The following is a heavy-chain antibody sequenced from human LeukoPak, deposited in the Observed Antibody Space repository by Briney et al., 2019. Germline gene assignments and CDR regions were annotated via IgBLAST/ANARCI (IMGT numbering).Heavy chain of an antibody. CDR3: ARAVDIVVVPAAIREGYYYYMDV. V-gene: IGHV1-69*01. J-gene: IGHJ6*03. CDR1: GGTFSSYA. Sequence: GSSVKVSCKASGGTFSSYAISWVRQAPGQGLEWMGGIIPIFGTANYAQKFQGRVTITADESTSTAYMELSSLRSEDTAVYYCARAVDIVVVPAAIREGYYYYMDVWGKGTTVTISS. CDR2: IIPIFGTA. D-gene: IGHD2-2*01.